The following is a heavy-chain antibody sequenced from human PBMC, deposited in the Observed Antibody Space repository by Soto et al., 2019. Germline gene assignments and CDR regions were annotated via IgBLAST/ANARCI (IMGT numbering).Heavy chain of an antibody. Sequence: ASVKVSCKASGYTFTSYYMHWVRQAPGQGLEWMGIINPSGGSTSYAQKFQGRVTMTRDTSTSTVYMELSSLRSEDTAVYYCARERMRSNWNFGYYYYGMDVWGQGTTVTVSS. CDR1: GYTFTSYY. CDR2: INPSGGST. D-gene: IGHD1-7*01. CDR3: ARERMRSNWNFGYYYYGMDV. V-gene: IGHV1-46*01. J-gene: IGHJ6*02.